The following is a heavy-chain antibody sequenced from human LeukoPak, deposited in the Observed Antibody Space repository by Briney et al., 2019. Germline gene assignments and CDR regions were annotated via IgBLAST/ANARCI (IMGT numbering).Heavy chain of an antibody. V-gene: IGHV4-39*07. CDR2: IYYSATT. CDR1: GGSISNNSDY. Sequence: PSETLSLTCTVSGGSISNNSDYWGWIRQPPGKGLEWIGSIYYSATTFYNPSLKSRITISVDTSKNQFSLNLSSVTAADTAVYYCASIVATKQKAFDIWGQGTMVTVSS. D-gene: IGHD5-12*01. CDR3: ASIVATKQKAFDI. J-gene: IGHJ3*02.